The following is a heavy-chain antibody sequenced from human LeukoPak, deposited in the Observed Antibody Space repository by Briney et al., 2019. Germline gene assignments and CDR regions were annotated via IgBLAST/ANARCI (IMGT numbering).Heavy chain of an antibody. CDR2: IYSGGST. CDR1: GFSVSPTY. J-gene: IGHJ4*02. Sequence: TGRSLRLSCSASGFSVSPTYMTCVRQAPGEGLEWVSLIYSGGSTSYADSVKGRFTISRDTSKNTLYLQMNSLTAEDTAVYYCARKTDHQSGGDYWGQGTLVSVSS. CDR3: ARKTDHQSGGDY. V-gene: IGHV3-66*01. D-gene: IGHD1-14*01.